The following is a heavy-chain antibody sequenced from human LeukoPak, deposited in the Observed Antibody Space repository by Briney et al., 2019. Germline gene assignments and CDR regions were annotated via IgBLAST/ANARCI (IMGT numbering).Heavy chain of an antibody. CDR2: INSSGGST. Sequence: GGSLRLSCAASGFTLSSYAMHSVRQARGKGMESVSAINSSGGSTYYANSVKGRFTISRGNSKNTLYLQMGSLRAEDMAVYYCARGRIAVVWFDYWGQGTLVTVSS. V-gene: IGHV3-64*01. CDR3: ARGRIAVVWFDY. D-gene: IGHD6-19*01. J-gene: IGHJ4*02. CDR1: GFTLSSYA.